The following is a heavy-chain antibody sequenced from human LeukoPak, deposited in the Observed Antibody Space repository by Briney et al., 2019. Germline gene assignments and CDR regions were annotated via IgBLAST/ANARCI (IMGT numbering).Heavy chain of an antibody. CDR3: ARDPGIAVAGTRTDY. Sequence: GGSLRLSCAASGFTFSSYWMHWVRQAPGKGLVWVSRINSDGSSTSYADSVKGRFTISRDNAKNTLYLQMNSLRAEDTAVYYCARDPGIAVAGTRTDYWGQGTLVTVSS. V-gene: IGHV3-74*01. CDR2: INSDGSST. D-gene: IGHD6-19*01. CDR1: GFTFSSYW. J-gene: IGHJ4*02.